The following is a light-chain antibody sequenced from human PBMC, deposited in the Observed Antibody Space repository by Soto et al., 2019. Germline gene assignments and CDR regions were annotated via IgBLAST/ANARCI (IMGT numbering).Light chain of an antibody. CDR3: QQSYTTAPFT. CDR2: AAS. V-gene: IGKV1-39*01. J-gene: IGKJ3*01. Sequence: DIQMTQSPSSLSASVGDRVTITCRASQSISSYLNWYQQKPGKAPKLLIYAASSLQSGVPSRFSGSRSGTDFTLTISSLQPEAFATYYCQQSYTTAPFTFGPGTKVEIK. CDR1: QSISSY.